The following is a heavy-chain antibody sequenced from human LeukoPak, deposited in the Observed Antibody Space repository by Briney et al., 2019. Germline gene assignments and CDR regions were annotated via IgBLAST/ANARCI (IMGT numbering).Heavy chain of an antibody. D-gene: IGHD6-19*01. V-gene: IGHV3-48*01. CDR3: ARAVAGLRHFDY. CDR2: IGSSDTTI. CDR1: GFTFSTYS. J-gene: IGHJ4*02. Sequence: GGSLRLSCAATGFTFSTYSMNWVRQAPGKGLEWVSYIGSSDTTIYYADSVKGRFTISRDNAKNSLYLQMNSLRAEDTAVYYCARAVAGLRHFDYWGQGTLVTVSS.